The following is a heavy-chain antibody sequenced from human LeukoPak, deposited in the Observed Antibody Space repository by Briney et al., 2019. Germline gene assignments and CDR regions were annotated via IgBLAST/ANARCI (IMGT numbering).Heavy chain of an antibody. CDR1: GFTFSSYA. CDR3: AKLREYVGATNFDY. D-gene: IGHD1-26*01. Sequence: GGSVRLSCAASGFTFSSYAMSWVRQAPGKGLEWVSAISCSGGSTYYADSVKGRFTISRDNSKNTLYLQMNSLRAEDTAVYYCAKLREYVGATNFDYWGQGTLVTVSS. J-gene: IGHJ4*02. CDR2: ISCSGGST. V-gene: IGHV3-23*01.